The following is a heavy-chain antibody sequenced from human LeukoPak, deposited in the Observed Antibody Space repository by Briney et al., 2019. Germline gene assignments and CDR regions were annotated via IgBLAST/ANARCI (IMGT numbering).Heavy chain of an antibody. V-gene: IGHV1-18*01. CDR3: ARVRTYYDFWSGYLTDY. CDR2: ISAYNGNT. CDR1: GYTFTSYG. D-gene: IGHD3-3*01. J-gene: IGHJ4*02. Sequence: ASVKVSCKASGYTFTSYGISWVRQAPGQGLEWMGWISAYNGNTNYAQKLQGRVTMTTDTSTSTAYVELRSLRSDDTAVYYCARVRTYYDFWSGYLTDYWGQGTLVTVSS.